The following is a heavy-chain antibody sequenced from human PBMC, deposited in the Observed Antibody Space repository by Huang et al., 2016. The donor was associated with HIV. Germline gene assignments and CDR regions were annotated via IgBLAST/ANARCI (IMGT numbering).Heavy chain of an antibody. V-gene: IGHV3-23*01. CDR1: GFTFIDFA. Sequence: EVQLLESGGGLVQPGGSLRLSCAASGFTFIDFAMSWVRQAPGKGLDWVSAIRGSGHSTYYADSVKGRFTISRDNSKNTLYLQMNKLRVEDTAVYFCAKDPSSPYGDSYFEQWGQGTLVTVSP. CDR2: IRGSGHST. J-gene: IGHJ4*02. CDR3: AKDPSSPYGDSYFEQ. D-gene: IGHD4-17*01.